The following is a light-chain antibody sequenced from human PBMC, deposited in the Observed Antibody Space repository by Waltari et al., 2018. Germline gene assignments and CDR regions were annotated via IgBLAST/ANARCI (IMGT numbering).Light chain of an antibody. CDR2: AAS. CDR1: QGLPSW. J-gene: IGKJ1*01. CDR3: QQANNWS. V-gene: IGKV1D-12*01. Sequence: DIQMTQTPSSVSASVGDRVTITCRAPQGLPSWIVWYQQQPGKAPRLLIYAASTLESGVPSRFSGSGSGTDFSLTISSLQTEDVGTYYCQQANNWSFGQGTKVGIK.